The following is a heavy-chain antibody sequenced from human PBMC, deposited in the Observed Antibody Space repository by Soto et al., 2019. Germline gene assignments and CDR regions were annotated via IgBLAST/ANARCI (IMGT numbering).Heavy chain of an antibody. D-gene: IGHD4-17*01. J-gene: IGHJ4*02. Sequence: QITLKESGPTLVKPTQTLTLTCTFSGFSLSTSGVGVGWIRQPPGKALEWLALIYWDDDKRYSPSLKTRLTTPQDTSKTQVVLTMTNMDPVDTATYSCALVYGAYAFDYWGQGTLVTVSS. CDR2: IYWDDDK. CDR1: GFSLSTSGVG. CDR3: ALVYGAYAFDY. V-gene: IGHV2-5*02.